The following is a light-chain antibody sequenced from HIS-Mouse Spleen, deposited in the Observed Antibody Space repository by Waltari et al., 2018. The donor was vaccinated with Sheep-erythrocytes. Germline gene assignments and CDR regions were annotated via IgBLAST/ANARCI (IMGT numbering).Light chain of an antibody. CDR1: SSDVGSYNL. Sequence: QSALTQPASVSGSPGQSITISCTGTSSDVGSYNLVSWYQQHPGKAPKLMIYEGSKRSSGASNRFSGSKSGNTAYLTISGLQAEDEADYYCCSYAGSSTPWVFGGGTKLTVL. CDR2: EGS. V-gene: IGLV2-23*01. J-gene: IGLJ3*02. CDR3: CSYAGSSTPWV.